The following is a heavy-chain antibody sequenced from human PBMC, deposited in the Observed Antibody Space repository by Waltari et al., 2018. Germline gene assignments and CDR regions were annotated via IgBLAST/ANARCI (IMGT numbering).Heavy chain of an antibody. CDR2: INHSGST. J-gene: IGHJ4*02. Sequence: QVQLQQWGAGLLKPSETLSLTCAVYGGSFSGYYWSWNRQPPGKGREWIGEINHSGSTNYNPSLKSRVTISVDTSKNQFSLKLSSVTAADTAVYYCARESAGGGYCSGGSCTPTAVDYWGQGTLVTVSS. D-gene: IGHD2-15*01. CDR3: ARESAGGGYCSGGSCTPTAVDY. CDR1: GGSFSGYY. V-gene: IGHV4-34*01.